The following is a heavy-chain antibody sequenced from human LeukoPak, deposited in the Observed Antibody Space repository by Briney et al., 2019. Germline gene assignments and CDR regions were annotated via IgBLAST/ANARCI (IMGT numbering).Heavy chain of an antibody. CDR2: IIPIFDTA. CDR3: AVGVRGTGSYQIWGHAFDI. D-gene: IGHD3-10*01. Sequence: SVKVSCKASGYTFTGCYMHWVRRAPGQGREWMGGIIPIFDTADYAQKSQGRVTITADESTSTAYMELSSLRSEDTAVYYCAVGVRGTGSYQIWGHAFDIWGQGTMVTVSS. CDR1: GYTFTGCY. J-gene: IGHJ3*02. V-gene: IGHV1-69*13.